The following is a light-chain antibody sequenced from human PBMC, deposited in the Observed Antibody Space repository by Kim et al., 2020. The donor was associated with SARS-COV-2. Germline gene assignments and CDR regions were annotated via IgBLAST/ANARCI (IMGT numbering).Light chain of an antibody. J-gene: IGKJ1*01. V-gene: IGKV1-5*03. CDR3: QQYKSYST. Sequence: DIQMTQSPSILSASIGDRVIITCRASQSIDTSLAWYQHKPGKAPKVLLYKASTLGSGVPSRFSGTGSGTDFTLTISSLQPDDFATYYCQQYKSYSTFGQGTKVDIK. CDR2: KAS. CDR1: QSIDTS.